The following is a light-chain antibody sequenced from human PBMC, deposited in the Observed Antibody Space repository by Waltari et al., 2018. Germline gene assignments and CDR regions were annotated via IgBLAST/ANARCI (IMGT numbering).Light chain of an antibody. V-gene: IGKV4-1*01. CDR1: QSVVYSSNNKNY. CDR3: QQYYTTPWT. Sequence: DIVMTQSPDSLAVSLGERATINCESSQSVVYSSNNKNYLAWYQQKPGRPPTRLIYWASTRDSGVPDRFSGSGSGTDFNLSISSLQAEDVAFDYCQQYYTTPWTFGQGTKVEIK. CDR2: WAS. J-gene: IGKJ1*01.